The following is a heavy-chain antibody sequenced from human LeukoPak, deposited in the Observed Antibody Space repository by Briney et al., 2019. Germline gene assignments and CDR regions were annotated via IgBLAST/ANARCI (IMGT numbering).Heavy chain of an antibody. D-gene: IGHD6-13*01. CDR3: ARGRGPFIAAAGRYYFDY. CDR2: IIPISGTA. J-gene: IGHJ4*02. V-gene: IGHV1-69*06. Sequence: GASVKVSCKASGGTFSSYAISWVRQAPGQGLEWMGGIIPISGTANYAQKFQGRVTITADKSTSTAYMELSSLRSEDTAVYYCARGRGPFIAAAGRYYFDYWGQGTLVTVSS. CDR1: GGTFSSYA.